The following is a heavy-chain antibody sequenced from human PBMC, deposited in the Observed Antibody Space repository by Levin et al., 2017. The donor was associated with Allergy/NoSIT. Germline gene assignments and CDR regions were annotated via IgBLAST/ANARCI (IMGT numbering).Heavy chain of an antibody. Sequence: PGGSLRLSCAASGITFSNAWMSWARQAPGKGLEWVGRIKNKADGATTEYAAPVKGRFTISRDDSKNTLYLQMNSLKTEDTAVYFCTSYSSSWYYFDYWGQGTLVTVSS. J-gene: IGHJ4*02. CDR3: TSYSSSWYYFDY. CDR1: GITFSNAW. D-gene: IGHD6-13*01. V-gene: IGHV3-15*01. CDR2: IKNKADGATT.